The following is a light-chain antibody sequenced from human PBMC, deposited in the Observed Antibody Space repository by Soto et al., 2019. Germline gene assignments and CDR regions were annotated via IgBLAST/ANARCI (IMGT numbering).Light chain of an antibody. Sequence: QPVLTQSPSASASLGASVKLTCTLSSGHSAYAIAWHQQQPEKGPRYLMKLNGDGSHNKGDGIPDRFSGSSSGAERYLTISSLQSEDEADYYCQTWGTGIRVFGGGTKLTVL. V-gene: IGLV4-69*01. CDR3: QTWGTGIRV. CDR1: SGHSAYA. J-gene: IGLJ2*01. CDR2: LNGDGSH.